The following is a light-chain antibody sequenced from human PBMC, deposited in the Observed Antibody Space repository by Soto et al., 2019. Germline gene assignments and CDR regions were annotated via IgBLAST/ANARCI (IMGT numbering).Light chain of an antibody. CDR1: QGISNY. V-gene: IGKV1-27*01. CDR2: AAS. Sequence: DIQMTQSPSSLSASVGDRVTITFRASQGISNYLAWYQQKPGKVPKLLIYAASTLQSGVPSRFSGSGSGTDFTLTISSPQPEDVATYYCQKYNSAPLITFGQGTRLEIK. J-gene: IGKJ5*01. CDR3: QKYNSAPLIT.